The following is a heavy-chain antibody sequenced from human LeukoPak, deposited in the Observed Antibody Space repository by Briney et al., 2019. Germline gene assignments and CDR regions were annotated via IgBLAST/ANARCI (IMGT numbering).Heavy chain of an antibody. CDR1: GFTFTTSA. Sequence: SVKVSCKASGFTFTTSAVQWVRQARGQRLEWIGWIVVGSGNTNYAQKFQERLTITRDMSTSTAYMGLSSLRSEDTAVYYCAVGGTYYYYYGMDVWGQGTTVTVSS. J-gene: IGHJ6*02. V-gene: IGHV1-58*01. D-gene: IGHD1-26*01. CDR3: AVGGTYYYYYGMDV. CDR2: IVVGSGNT.